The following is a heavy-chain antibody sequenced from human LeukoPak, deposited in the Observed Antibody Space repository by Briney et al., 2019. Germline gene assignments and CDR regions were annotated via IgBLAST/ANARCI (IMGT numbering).Heavy chain of an antibody. V-gene: IGHV3-23*01. Sequence: GGSLRLSCAASGFTFSDYWMHWVRQAPGKGLEWVSAISGSGGSTYYADSVKGRFTISRDNSKNTLYLQMNSLRAEDTAVYYCAKDPRKSLHIVVVPAASDYWGQGTLVTVSS. J-gene: IGHJ4*02. CDR2: ISGSGGST. CDR1: GFTFSDYW. CDR3: AKDPRKSLHIVVVPAASDY. D-gene: IGHD2-2*01.